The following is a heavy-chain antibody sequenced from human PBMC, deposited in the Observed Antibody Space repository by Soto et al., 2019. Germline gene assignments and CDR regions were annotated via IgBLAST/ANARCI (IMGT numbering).Heavy chain of an antibody. CDR1: GYTFISYY. Sequence: ASVKVSCKTSGYTFISYYIHWVRQAPGQGLEWMGIINPSGGSTTSAQKFQARVTMTRDTSTSTVYMELSSLRSEDTAVYYCTIIVVVEAATRDYWGQGTLVTVSS. CDR2: INPSGGST. J-gene: IGHJ4*02. CDR3: TIIVVVEAATRDY. D-gene: IGHD2-15*01. V-gene: IGHV1-46*03.